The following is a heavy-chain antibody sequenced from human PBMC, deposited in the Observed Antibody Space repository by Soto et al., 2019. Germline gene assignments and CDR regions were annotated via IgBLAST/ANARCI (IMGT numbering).Heavy chain of an antibody. CDR2: INHLETT. CDR3: GRGGGYECFES. CDR1: GASITFGCYS. J-gene: IGHJ4*02. D-gene: IGHD5-12*01. V-gene: IGHV4-30-2*01. Sequence: SETLSLTCTVCGASITFGCYSWSWIRQAPGKGLEWIGYINHLETTFYNPSFESRLTLSIDRAKNQFSLKLHSMSAADMAVYFCGRGGGYECFESWGQGTLVAVSS.